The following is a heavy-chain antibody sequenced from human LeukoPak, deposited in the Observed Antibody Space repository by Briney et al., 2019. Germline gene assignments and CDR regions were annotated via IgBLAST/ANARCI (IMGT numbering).Heavy chain of an antibody. CDR2: ISGSGGST. J-gene: IGHJ4*02. Sequence: GGSLRLSCAASGFTFSNYAMSWVRQAPGKGLEWVSGISGSGGSTYYADSVKGRFTISRDNSKNTLYLQMNSLRAEDTAVYYCAKVRYSSGWCPSDWGQGTLVTVSS. D-gene: IGHD6-19*01. CDR3: AKVRYSSGWCPSD. V-gene: IGHV3-23*01. CDR1: GFTFSNYA.